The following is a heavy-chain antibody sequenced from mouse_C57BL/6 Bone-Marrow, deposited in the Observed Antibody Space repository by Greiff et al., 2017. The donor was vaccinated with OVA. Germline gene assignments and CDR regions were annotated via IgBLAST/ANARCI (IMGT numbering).Heavy chain of an antibody. J-gene: IGHJ2*01. V-gene: IGHV1-55*01. Sequence: QVQLQQPGAELVKPGASVKMSCKASGYTFTSYWITCVKQRPGQGLAWIGDIYPGSGSTNYNEKFKSKATLTVDTSSSTAYMQLSSLTSEDSAVYYCARRDLYGISFDYWGQGTTLTVSS. CDR2: IYPGSGST. CDR3: ARRDLYGISFDY. D-gene: IGHD2-1*01. CDR1: GYTFTSYW.